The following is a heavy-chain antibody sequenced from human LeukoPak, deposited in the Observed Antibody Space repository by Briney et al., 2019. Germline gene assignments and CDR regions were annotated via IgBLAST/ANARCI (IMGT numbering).Heavy chain of an antibody. D-gene: IGHD3-3*01. CDR2: INPNSGGT. CDR1: GYTFTGYY. J-gene: IGHJ4*02. Sequence: GASVKVSCKASGYTFTGYYMHWVRQAPGQGLEWMGWINPNSGGTNYAQKFQGRVTMTRDTSISTAYMELSRLRSDDTAVYYCARVTIFGVVTTFDYWGQGTLVTVSS. V-gene: IGHV1-2*02. CDR3: ARVTIFGVVTTFDY.